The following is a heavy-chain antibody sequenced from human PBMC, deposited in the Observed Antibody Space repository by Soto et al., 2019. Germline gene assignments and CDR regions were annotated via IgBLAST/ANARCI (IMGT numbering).Heavy chain of an antibody. V-gene: IGHV3-53*01. J-gene: IGHJ4*02. CDR3: AITGAGYYIV. D-gene: IGHD3-3*01. CDR2: IFSADNT. CDR1: GFTVSSNY. Sequence: SCAASGFTVSSNYLSWVRQAPGKGLEWVSVIFSADNTHYADSVKGRFTISRDNSKNTVFLQMNSLRAEDTAVYYCAITGAGYYIVWGQGTPVTVSS.